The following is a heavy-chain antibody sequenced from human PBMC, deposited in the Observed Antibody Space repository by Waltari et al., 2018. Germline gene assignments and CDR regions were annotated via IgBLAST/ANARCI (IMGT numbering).Heavy chain of an antibody. D-gene: IGHD2-15*01. V-gene: IGHV1-69*13. CDR1: GGTFSSYD. J-gene: IGHJ3*02. CDR2: IIPIFGTA. Sequence: QVQLVQSGAEVKKPGSSVKVSCKASGGTFSSYDISWVRQAPGQGLECMGGIIPIFGTANYAQKFQGRVTITADESTSTAYMELSSLRSEDTAVYYCARAGCSGGSCYLDAFDIWGQGTMVTVSS. CDR3: ARAGCSGGSCYLDAFDI.